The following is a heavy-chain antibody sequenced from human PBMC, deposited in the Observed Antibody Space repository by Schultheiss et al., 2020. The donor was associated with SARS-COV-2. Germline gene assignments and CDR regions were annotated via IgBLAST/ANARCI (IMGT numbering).Heavy chain of an antibody. CDR1: GFTFSSYS. CDR2: IRSKAYGGTT. J-gene: IGHJ6*02. Sequence: GGSLRLSCAASGFTFSSYSMNWVRQAPGKGLEWVGFIRSKAYGGTTEYAASVKGRFTISRDDSKSIAYLQMNSLKTEDTAVYYCTTPEPWNYGSGRPYYYYGMDVWGQGTTVTVSS. V-gene: IGHV3-49*04. D-gene: IGHD3-10*01. CDR3: TTPEPWNYGSGRPYYYYGMDV.